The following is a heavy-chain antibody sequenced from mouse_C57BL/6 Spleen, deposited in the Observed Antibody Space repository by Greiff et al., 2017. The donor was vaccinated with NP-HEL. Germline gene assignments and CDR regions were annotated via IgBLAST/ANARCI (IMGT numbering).Heavy chain of an antibody. CDR1: GYTFTSYW. J-gene: IGHJ3*01. V-gene: IGHV1-50*01. D-gene: IGHD1-1*01. Sequence: VQLQQPGAELVKPGASVKLSCKASGYTFTSYWMQWVKQRPGQGLEWIGEIDPSDSYTNYNQKFKGKATLTVDTSSSTAYMQLSSLTSEDSAVYYCARRGDYYGSSLFAYWGQGTLVTVSA. CDR2: IDPSDSYT. CDR3: ARRGDYYGSSLFAY.